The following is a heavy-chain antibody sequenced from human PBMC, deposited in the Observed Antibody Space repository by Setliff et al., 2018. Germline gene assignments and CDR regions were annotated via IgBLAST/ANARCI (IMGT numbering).Heavy chain of an antibody. CDR2: IYYRGDT. D-gene: IGHD1-1*01. V-gene: IGHV4-39*01. CDR1: GASLSSGTYY. CDR3: ARTGTYRYFDY. J-gene: IGHJ4*02. Sequence: SETLSLLCTVSGASLSSGTYYWGWIRQPPGKGLEWIGRIYYRGDTYYNASLKGRLTISVDTAQNQFSLRLTSVTAADTAVYYCARTGTYRYFDYWGQGALVTVSS.